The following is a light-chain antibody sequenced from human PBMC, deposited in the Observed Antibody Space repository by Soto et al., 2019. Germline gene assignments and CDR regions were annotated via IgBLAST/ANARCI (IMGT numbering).Light chain of an antibody. CDR2: GAS. CDR3: QQYPSSPTWT. V-gene: IGKV1-39*01. CDR1: QSISTY. J-gene: IGKJ1*01. Sequence: DIRMTQSPSSLSASVGDRVTITCRASQSISTYLSWYQQKPGKVPKLLIYGASSLQTGVPSRFSGSGSGTDLIFTISSLQPEDFATYYCQQYPSSPTWTFGQGTKVEIK.